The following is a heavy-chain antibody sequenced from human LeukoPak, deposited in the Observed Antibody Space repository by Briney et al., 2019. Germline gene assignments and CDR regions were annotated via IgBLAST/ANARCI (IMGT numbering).Heavy chain of an antibody. Sequence: GGSLRLSCAASGFTFSSYGMHWVRQAPGKGLEWVAFIRYDGSNKYYADSVKGRFTISRDNSKNTLYLQMNSLRAEDTAVYYCAKDPEVRRASGIAAAGPPFDYWGQGTLVTVSS. V-gene: IGHV3-30*02. J-gene: IGHJ4*02. D-gene: IGHD6-13*01. CDR3: AKDPEVRRASGIAAAGPPFDY. CDR1: GFTFSSYG. CDR2: IRYDGSNK.